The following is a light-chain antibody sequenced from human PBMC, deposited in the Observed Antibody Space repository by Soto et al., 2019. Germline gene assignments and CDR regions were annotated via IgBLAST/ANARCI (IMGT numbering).Light chain of an antibody. Sequence: IPITPSPSPPSASLGHRLTIPCRASQSVSWWLAWYQQKPGKAPKLLIYDASTLESGVPSRFSGSGSGTDFTLTISSLQPEDVATYYCQKYDSDPRTFGQGTKVDIK. CDR2: DAS. V-gene: IGKV1-5*01. J-gene: IGKJ1*01. CDR3: QKYDSDPRT. CDR1: QSVSWW.